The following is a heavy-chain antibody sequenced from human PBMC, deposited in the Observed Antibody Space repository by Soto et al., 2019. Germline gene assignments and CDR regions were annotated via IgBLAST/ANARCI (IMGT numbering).Heavy chain of an antibody. V-gene: IGHV4-34*01. CDR1: GGSFSGYY. D-gene: IGHD6-13*01. CDR3: ASRIAAAGPHYYYYYYMDV. Sequence: QVQLQQWGAGLLKPSETLSLTCAVYGGSFSGYYWSWIRQPPGKGLEWIGEINHSGSTNYNPSLKSRVTISVDTSKNQFSPKLSSVTAADTAVYYCASRIAAAGPHYYYYYYMDVWGKGTTVTVSS. CDR2: INHSGST. J-gene: IGHJ6*03.